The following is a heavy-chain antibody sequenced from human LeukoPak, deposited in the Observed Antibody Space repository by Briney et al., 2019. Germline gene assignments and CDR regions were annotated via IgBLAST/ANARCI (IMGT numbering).Heavy chain of an antibody. J-gene: IGHJ4*02. D-gene: IGHD3-10*01. CDR1: GFTFSSYW. Sequence: GGSLRLSCAASGFTFSSYWMHWVRQGPGKGLEWVTVIWSDATNKYYADSVKGRFTISRDNSTNTLYLQMNSLRAEDTAVYFCARQTYYYGSGTYYYYFDYWGQGTLVTVSS. CDR2: IWSDATNK. V-gene: IGHV3-33*08. CDR3: ARQTYYYGSGTYYYYFDY.